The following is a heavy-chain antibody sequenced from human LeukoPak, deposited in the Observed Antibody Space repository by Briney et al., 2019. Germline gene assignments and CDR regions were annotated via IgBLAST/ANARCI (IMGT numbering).Heavy chain of an antibody. V-gene: IGHV3-11*04. D-gene: IGHD5-24*01. CDR3: ARLGSEMATIRALGY. CDR2: ISSSGSTI. CDR1: GFTFSSYW. Sequence: GGSLRLSCAASGFTFSSYWMSWIRQAPGKGLEWVSYISSSGSTIYYADSVKGRFTISRDNAKNSLYLQMNSLRAEDTAVYYCARLGSEMATIRALGYWGQGTLVTVSS. J-gene: IGHJ4*02.